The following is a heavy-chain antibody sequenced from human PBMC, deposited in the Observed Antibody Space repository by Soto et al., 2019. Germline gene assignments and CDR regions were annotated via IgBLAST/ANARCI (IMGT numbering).Heavy chain of an antibody. V-gene: IGHV4-4*02. J-gene: IGHJ6*03. Sequence: SVTLSVTCAVASGSIRSSNWWSWVRQPPGKGLEWIGEIYHSGSTNYNPSLKSRVTISVDKSKNQFSLKLSSVTAADTAVYYCATKFTLGYCSGGSCRGGYYYYYMDVWGKGTTVTVSS. CDR2: IYHSGST. CDR1: SGSIRSSNW. D-gene: IGHD2-15*01. CDR3: ATKFTLGYCSGGSCRGGYYYYYMDV.